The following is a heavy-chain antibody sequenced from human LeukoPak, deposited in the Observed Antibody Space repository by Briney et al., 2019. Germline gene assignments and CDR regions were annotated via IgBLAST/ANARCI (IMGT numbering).Heavy chain of an antibody. CDR3: ARGLFGGYSYEGDY. CDR2: MNPNSGNT. J-gene: IGHJ4*02. Sequence: ASVTVSCKASGYTFTSYDIYWVRQAPGQGLEWMGWMNPNSGNTVYAQKFQGRVTMTRNTSTSTAYMELSSLRSEDTAVYYCARGLFGGYSYEGDYWGQGTLVTVSS. V-gene: IGHV1-8*01. CDR1: GYTFTSYD. D-gene: IGHD5-18*01.